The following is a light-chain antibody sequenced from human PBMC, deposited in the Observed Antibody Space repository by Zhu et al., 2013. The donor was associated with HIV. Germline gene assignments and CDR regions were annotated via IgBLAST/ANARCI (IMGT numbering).Light chain of an antibody. J-gene: IGKJ2*02. CDR1: QSVRTY. V-gene: IGKV1-6*01. CDR2: AAS. Sequence: IQMTQSPSYLSASVGDRVTITCRASQSVRTYLHWYQQKPGKAPNLLISAASSLHSAVPSRFSGSGSGTDFTLTISSLQPEDFATYYCLQDYNYPRIFGVGTKLEI. CDR3: LQDYNYPRI.